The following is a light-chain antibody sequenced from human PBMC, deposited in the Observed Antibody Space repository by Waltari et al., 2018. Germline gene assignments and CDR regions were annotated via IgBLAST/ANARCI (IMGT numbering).Light chain of an antibody. J-gene: IGLJ2*01. CDR2: GSP. CDR1: SSNIGAGSA. CDR3: QSYDSDLRGV. Sequence: QSVLTQPPSVSGAPGQTVTISCTGTSSNIGAGSAFHWNQQHSGSAPKLLIEGSPYRPSGVPDRFSGDKSGTSASLAITGLQAEDDAYYYCQSYDSDLRGVFGGGTKLTVL. V-gene: IGLV1-40*01.